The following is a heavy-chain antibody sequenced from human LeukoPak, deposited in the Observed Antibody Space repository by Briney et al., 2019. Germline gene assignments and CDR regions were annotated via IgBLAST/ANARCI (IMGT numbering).Heavy chain of an antibody. CDR1: GFTFEDYG. D-gene: IGHD3-22*01. CDR3: ARAEGNYYDSSTGDY. J-gene: IGHJ4*02. V-gene: IGHV3-20*04. Sequence: GGSLRLSCAASGFTFEDYGMSWVRQAPGKGLEWVSGINWHGGSTGYADSVKGRFTISRDNAKNSLYLQMNSLRAEDTALYYCARAEGNYYDSSTGDYWGQGTLVTVSS. CDR2: INWHGGST.